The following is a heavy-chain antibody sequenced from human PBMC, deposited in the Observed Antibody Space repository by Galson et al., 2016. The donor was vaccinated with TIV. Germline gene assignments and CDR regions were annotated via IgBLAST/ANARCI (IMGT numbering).Heavy chain of an antibody. D-gene: IGHD3-10*01. V-gene: IGHV3-30*04. J-gene: IGHJ4*02. CDR2: ISYDGTNR. CDR1: GFTFSTYA. Sequence: LSCAASGFTFSTYAMYWVRQSQSKGLEWVAFISYDGTNRYYADSVKGRFTVSRDSSKNTLYLQLNILRPEDTAVYYCARVTMIRGTLDYWGQGTLVTVSS. CDR3: ARVTMIRGTLDY.